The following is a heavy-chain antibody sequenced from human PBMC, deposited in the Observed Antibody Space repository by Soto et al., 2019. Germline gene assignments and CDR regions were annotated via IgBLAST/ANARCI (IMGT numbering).Heavy chain of an antibody. Sequence: GGSLRLSCTASGFTFSSYWMSWVRQAPGKGLGWVANIKEDGSGKYYVDSVKGRFSISRDNARNSLYLQMNSLRVEDTAVYYCVRVGRLGGYWGQGALVTVSS. J-gene: IGHJ4*02. V-gene: IGHV3-7*03. CDR2: IKEDGSGK. CDR1: GFTFSSYW. CDR3: VRVGRLGGY. D-gene: IGHD3-16*01.